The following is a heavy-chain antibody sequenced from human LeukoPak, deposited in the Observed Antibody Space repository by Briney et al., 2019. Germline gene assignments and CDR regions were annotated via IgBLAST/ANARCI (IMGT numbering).Heavy chain of an antibody. CDR3: ARPSPRAKLGASFQH. V-gene: IGHV5-51*01. D-gene: IGHD5-12*01. J-gene: IGHJ1*01. CDR1: GYSFTSYW. CDR2: IYPGDSDT. Sequence: GESLKISCQGSGYSFTSYWIGWVRQMPGKGLEWMGIIYPGDSDTRYSPSFQGQVTISADKSISTAYLQWSSLKASDTAMYYCARPSPRAKLGASFQHWGQGTLVTVSS.